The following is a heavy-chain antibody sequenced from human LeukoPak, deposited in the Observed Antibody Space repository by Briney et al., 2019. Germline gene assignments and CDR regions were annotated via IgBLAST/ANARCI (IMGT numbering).Heavy chain of an antibody. CDR2: IYTSGST. CDR1: GGSISSYY. V-gene: IGHV4-4*07. CDR3: AREFPITMVRGVTTLDY. D-gene: IGHD3-10*01. Sequence: SETLSLTCTVSGGSISSYYWSWIRQPAGKGLEWIWRIYTSGSTNYNPSLKSRVTMSVDTSKNQFSLKLSSVTAADTAVYYCAREFPITMVRGVTTLDYWGQGTLVTVSS. J-gene: IGHJ4*02.